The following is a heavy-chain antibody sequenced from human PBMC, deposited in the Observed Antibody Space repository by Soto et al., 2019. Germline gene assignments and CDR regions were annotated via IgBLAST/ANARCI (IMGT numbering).Heavy chain of an antibody. CDR2: INHSGST. CDR3: ARGRVQDIVVVVAATPVYMDV. J-gene: IGHJ6*03. D-gene: IGHD2-15*01. Sequence: SETLSLTCAVYGGSFSGYYWSWIRQPPGKGLEWIGEINHSGSTNYNPSLKGRVTISVDTSKNQFSLKLSSVTAADTAVYYCARGRVQDIVVVVAATPVYMDVWGKGTTVTVSS. CDR1: GGSFSGYY. V-gene: IGHV4-34*01.